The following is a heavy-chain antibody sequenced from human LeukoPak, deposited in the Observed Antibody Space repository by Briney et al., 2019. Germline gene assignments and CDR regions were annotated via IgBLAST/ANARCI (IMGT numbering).Heavy chain of an antibody. D-gene: IGHD5-24*01. CDR2: IYYSGST. CDR3: ARALEGRDGYRFDY. J-gene: IGHJ4*02. Sequence: TSETLSLTCTVSGGSISSYYWSWIRQPPGKGLEWIGYIYYSGSTNYNPSLKSRVTISVDTSKNQFSLKLSSVTAADTAVYYCARALEGRDGYRFDYWGQGTLVTVSS. V-gene: IGHV4-59*01. CDR1: GGSISSYY.